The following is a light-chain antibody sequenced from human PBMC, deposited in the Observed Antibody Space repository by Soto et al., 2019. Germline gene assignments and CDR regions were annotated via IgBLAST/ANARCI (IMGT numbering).Light chain of an antibody. CDR1: QSVSSSY. CDR3: QPYGSSPYT. J-gene: IGKJ2*01. Sequence: EIVLTQSPGTLSLSPGERATLSCRASQSVSSSYLAWYQQKPGQAPRLLIYGASSRATGIPDRFSGSGSGTDFTRTISRLEPEDFAVYYCQPYGSSPYTFGQGTKLAIK. CDR2: GAS. V-gene: IGKV3-20*01.